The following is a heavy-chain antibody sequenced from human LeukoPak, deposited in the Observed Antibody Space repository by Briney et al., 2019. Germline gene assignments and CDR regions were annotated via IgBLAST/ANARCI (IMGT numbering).Heavy chain of an antibody. D-gene: IGHD3-22*01. CDR2: ISRSATTI. V-gene: IGHV3-48*03. Sequence: PGGSLRLSCAASGFTFSSYEMNWVRQAPGKGLEWVSSISRSATTIYYADSVKGRFTISRDNAKNSLYLQMNSLRAEDTAVYYCARDPIYDSRPDAFDIWGQGTMVTVSS. CDR3: ARDPIYDSRPDAFDI. CDR1: GFTFSSYE. J-gene: IGHJ3*02.